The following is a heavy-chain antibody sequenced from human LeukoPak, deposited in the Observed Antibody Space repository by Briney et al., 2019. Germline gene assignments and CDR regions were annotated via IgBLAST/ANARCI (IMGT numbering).Heavy chain of an antibody. Sequence: GGSLRLSCAASGFTFSYYSMNWVRRAPGKGLEWVSYISSSGTTIYYADSVKGRFTISRDNAKNSLYLQMNSLRVEDTAVYYCARESDKHYDFWSGYLALDYWGQGTLVTVSS. V-gene: IGHV3-48*01. D-gene: IGHD3-3*01. CDR1: GFTFSYYS. CDR3: ARESDKHYDFWSGYLALDY. CDR2: ISSSGTTI. J-gene: IGHJ4*02.